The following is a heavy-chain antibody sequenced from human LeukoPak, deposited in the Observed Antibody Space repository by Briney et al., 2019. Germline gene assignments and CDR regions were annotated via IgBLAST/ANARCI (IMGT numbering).Heavy chain of an antibody. CDR2: ISSSSSYI. J-gene: IGHJ6*02. D-gene: IGHD2-15*01. V-gene: IGHV3-21*01. Sequence: GGSLRLSCAASGFTFSSYSMNWVGQAPGHRLEWFSSISSSSSYIYYADLVKGRFTTSRAKAKNSLYLQMNRLRAEDTAVYYCARDQEGYCSGGSCYSYYYYGMDVWGQGTTVTVSS. CDR3: ARDQEGYCSGGSCYSYYYYGMDV. CDR1: GFTFSSYS.